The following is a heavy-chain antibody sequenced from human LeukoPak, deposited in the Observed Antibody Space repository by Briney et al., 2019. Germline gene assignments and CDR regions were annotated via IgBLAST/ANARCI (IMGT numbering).Heavy chain of an antibody. V-gene: IGHV4-59*01. CDR3: ARDLGPSRGFDY. D-gene: IGHD3-10*01. J-gene: IGHJ4*02. CDR1: GGSISSYY. Sequence: SETLSLTCTVSGGSISSYYWSWIRQPPGKGLEWIGYVYYSGRTNYNPSLKSRVTISVDTSKNQFSLKLSSVTAADTAVYYCARDLGPSRGFDYWGQGTLVTVSS. CDR2: VYYSGRT.